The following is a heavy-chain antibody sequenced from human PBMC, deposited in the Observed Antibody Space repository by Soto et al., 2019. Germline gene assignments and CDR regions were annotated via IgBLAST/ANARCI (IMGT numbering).Heavy chain of an antibody. D-gene: IGHD3-10*01. J-gene: IGHJ6*02. CDR1: GFTFSSYA. V-gene: IGHV3-23*01. CDR3: AKEGSITMVRGVIIPPPHLYYYYGMDF. CDR2: ISGSGGST. Sequence: GGSLRLSCAASGFTFSSYAMSWVRQAPGKGLEWVSAISGSGGSTYYADSVKGRFTISRDNSKNTLYLQMNSLRAEDTAVYYCAKEGSITMVRGVIIPPPHLYYYYGMDFWGQGTTVTVSS.